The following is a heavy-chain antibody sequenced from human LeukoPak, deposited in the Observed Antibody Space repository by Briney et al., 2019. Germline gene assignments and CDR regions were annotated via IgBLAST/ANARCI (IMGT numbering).Heavy chain of an antibody. CDR1: GFTFSDYY. D-gene: IGHD3-10*01. Sequence: PGGSLRLSCPSSGFTFSDYYMSWIRPAPGKGLESVSYINSSGSTLYYADSVKGRFTISRDNAKNSLYLQMNSLRAEDTDVYYCARDLLNYYGSGEAPTSYYGMDVWGQGTTVTVSS. J-gene: IGHJ6*02. CDR2: INSSGSTL. CDR3: ARDLLNYYGSGEAPTSYYGMDV. V-gene: IGHV3-11*01.